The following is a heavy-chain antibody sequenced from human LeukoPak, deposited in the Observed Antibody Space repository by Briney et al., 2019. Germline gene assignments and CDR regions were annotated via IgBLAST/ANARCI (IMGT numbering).Heavy chain of an antibody. CDR1: GYAFTTYC. J-gene: IGHJ4*02. CDR2: IDTNTGKP. V-gene: IGHV7-4-1*02. CDR3: ARDQDFRSGRYWRDFDS. D-gene: IGHD3-3*01. Sequence: ASVKVSCKASGYAFTTYCINWVRQAPGQGLEWMGWIDTNTGKPAYAQGFTGRFAFSLDTSVSTAYLQISSLKAEDTAVYYCARDQDFRSGRYWRDFDSWGQGTLVTVSS.